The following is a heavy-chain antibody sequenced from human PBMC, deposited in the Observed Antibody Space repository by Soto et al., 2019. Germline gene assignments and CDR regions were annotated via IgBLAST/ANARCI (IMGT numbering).Heavy chain of an antibody. Sequence: ASVKVSCKASGGTFSSYAISWVRQAPGQGLEWMGGIIPIFGTANYAQKFQGRVTITADESTSTAYMELSSLRSEDTAVYYCARGIGGTVTTSDYYYGMDVWGQGTTVTVSS. CDR2: IIPIFGTA. CDR1: GGTFSSYA. CDR3: ARGIGGTVTTSDYYYGMDV. J-gene: IGHJ6*02. V-gene: IGHV1-69*13. D-gene: IGHD4-4*01.